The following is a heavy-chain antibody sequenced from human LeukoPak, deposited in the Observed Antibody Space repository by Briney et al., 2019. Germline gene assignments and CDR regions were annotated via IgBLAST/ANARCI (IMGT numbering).Heavy chain of an antibody. J-gene: IGHJ4*02. CDR2: IYPGESDT. V-gene: IGHV5-51*01. CDR3: ARLVDTSMARFDY. CDR1: GYSFTNYW. D-gene: IGHD5-18*01. Sequence: GESLKISCRGSGYSFTNYWIGWVRQMPGKGLGWMGIIYPGESDTRYSPSFQGQVTISADKSISTAHLQWSSLKASDTAMYYCARLVDTSMARFDYWGQGTPVTVSS.